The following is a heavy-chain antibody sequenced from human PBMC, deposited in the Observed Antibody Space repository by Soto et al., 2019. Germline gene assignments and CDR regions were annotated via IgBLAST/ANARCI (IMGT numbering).Heavy chain of an antibody. Sequence: PSDSMSITCTVAGSAISSCCWSWNRQHPGKGLEWIGYIYYSGSTNYNPSLKSRVAISVDTSKNQFSLKLSSVTAADTAVYYCARGPSYYYGSGRGWFDPWGQGTLVTVSS. CDR1: GSAISSCC. V-gene: IGHV4-59*07. CDR3: ARGPSYYYGSGRGWFDP. D-gene: IGHD3-10*01. J-gene: IGHJ5*02. CDR2: IYYSGST.